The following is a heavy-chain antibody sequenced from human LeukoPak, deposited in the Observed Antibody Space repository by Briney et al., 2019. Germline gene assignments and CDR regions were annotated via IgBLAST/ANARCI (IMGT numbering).Heavy chain of an antibody. CDR1: GGPISSYY. J-gene: IGHJ4*02. CDR3: ARKIVEYSSSSDYFDY. D-gene: IGHD6-6*01. CDR2: IYYSGST. Sequence: SETLSLTCTVSGGPISSYYWSWIRQPPGKGLEWIGYIYYSGSTNYNPSLKSRVTISVDTSKNQFSLKLSSVTAADTAVYYCARKIVEYSSSSDYFDYWGQGTLVTVSS. V-gene: IGHV4-59*08.